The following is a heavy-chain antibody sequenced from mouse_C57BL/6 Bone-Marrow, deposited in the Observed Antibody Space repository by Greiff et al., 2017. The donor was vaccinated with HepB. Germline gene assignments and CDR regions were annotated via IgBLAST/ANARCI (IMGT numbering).Heavy chain of an antibody. J-gene: IGHJ4*01. Sequence: EVQRVDSGGGLVQPGESLKLSCESNEYEFPSHDMSWVRKTPEKRLELVAAINSDGGSTYYPDTMERRFIISRDNTKKTLSLQMSSLRSEDTALYYCARHMGTFYAMDYWGQGTSVTVSS. CDR2: INSDGGST. D-gene: IGHD2-14*01. V-gene: IGHV5-2*01. CDR3: ARHMGTFYAMDY. CDR1: EYEFPSHD.